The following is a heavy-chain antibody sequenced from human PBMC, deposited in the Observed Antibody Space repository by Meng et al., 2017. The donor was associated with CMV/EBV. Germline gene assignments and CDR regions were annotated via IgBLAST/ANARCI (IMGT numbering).Heavy chain of an antibody. D-gene: IGHD6-13*01. CDR2: INPSGGST. V-gene: IGHV1-46*01. CDR1: GYTFTSYY. CDR3: ALAEYSSSLFDY. J-gene: IGHJ4*02. Sequence: LVESGAEGKKPGASGKVSGKASGYTFTSYYVQWVRQAPGQGLEWMGIINPSGGSTSYAQKFQGRVTMTRDTSTSTVYMELSSLRSEDTAVYYCALAEYSSSLFDYWGQGTLVTVSS.